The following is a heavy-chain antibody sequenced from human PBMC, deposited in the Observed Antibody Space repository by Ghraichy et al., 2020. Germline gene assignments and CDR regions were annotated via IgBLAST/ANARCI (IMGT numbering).Heavy chain of an antibody. V-gene: IGHV3-21*01. D-gene: IGHD4-23*01. J-gene: IGHJ3*02. CDR2: ISSSSSYI. CDR3: ARDRFRRTYDYGGNDAFDI. Sequence: GGSLRLSCAASGFTFSSYSMNWVRQAPGKGLEWVSSISSSSSYIYYADSVKGRFTISRDNAKNSLYLQMNSLRAEDTAVYYCARDRFRRTYDYGGNDAFDIWGQGTMVTVSS. CDR1: GFTFSSYS.